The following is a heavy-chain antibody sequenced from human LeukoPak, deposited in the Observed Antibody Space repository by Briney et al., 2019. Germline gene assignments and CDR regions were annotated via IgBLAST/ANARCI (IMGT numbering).Heavy chain of an antibody. Sequence: PGGSLRLSCAASGFTFSSYGMHWVRQAPGKGLDWVAFIHHDGSNKYYADSVRGRFTISRDNSKNTLYLQMNSLRAEDTAAYYCARDGRWINYYDGSSPVWGQGTLVTVSS. CDR2: IHHDGSNK. V-gene: IGHV3-30*02. D-gene: IGHD3-22*01. CDR1: GFTFSSYG. CDR3: ARDGRWINYYDGSSPV. J-gene: IGHJ4*02.